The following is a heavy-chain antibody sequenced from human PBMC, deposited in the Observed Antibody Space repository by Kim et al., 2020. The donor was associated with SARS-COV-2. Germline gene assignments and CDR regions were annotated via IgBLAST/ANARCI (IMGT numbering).Heavy chain of an antibody. CDR1: GFTFGDYA. Sequence: GGSLRLSCAASGFTFGDYAMHWVRQAPGKGLEWVSGISWNSGSIGYADSVKGRFTISRDNAKNSLYLQMNSLRAEDTALYYCFLVVPAAGLSWFDPWGQGTLVTVSS. CDR3: FLVVPAAGLSWFDP. J-gene: IGHJ5*02. CDR2: ISWNSGSI. D-gene: IGHD2-2*01. V-gene: IGHV3-9*01.